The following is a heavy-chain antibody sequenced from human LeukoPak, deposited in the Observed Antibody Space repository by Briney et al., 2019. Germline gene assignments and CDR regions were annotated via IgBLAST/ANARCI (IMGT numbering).Heavy chain of an antibody. CDR2: INHSGST. CDR3: ARQIAAAGYFDY. D-gene: IGHD6-13*01. CDR1: GGSFSDYY. V-gene: IGHV4-34*01. Sequence: SETLSLTCAVSGGSFSDYYWSWIRQPPGKGLEWIGEINHSGSTNYNPSLKSRVTISVDTSKNQFSLKLNSVTAADTAVYYCARQIAAAGYFDYWGQGTLVIVSS. J-gene: IGHJ4*02.